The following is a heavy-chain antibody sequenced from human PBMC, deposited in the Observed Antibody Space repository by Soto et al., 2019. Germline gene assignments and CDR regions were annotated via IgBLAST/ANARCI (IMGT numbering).Heavy chain of an antibody. D-gene: IGHD3-22*01. CDR3: ARWRSGYYDSSGFGEFDY. J-gene: IGHJ4*02. V-gene: IGHV5-10-1*01. CDR1: GYSFTSYW. Sequence: GESLKISCKGSGYSFTSYWISWVRQMPGKGLEWMGRIDPSDSYTNYSPSFQGHVTISADKSISTAYLQWSSLKASDTAMYYCARWRSGYYDSSGFGEFDYWGQGTLVTSPQ. CDR2: IDPSDSYT.